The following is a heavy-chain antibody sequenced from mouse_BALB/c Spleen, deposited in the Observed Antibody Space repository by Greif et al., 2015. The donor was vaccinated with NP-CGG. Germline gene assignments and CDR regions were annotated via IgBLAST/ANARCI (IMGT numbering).Heavy chain of an antibody. V-gene: IGHV1-9*01. Sequence: VKLMESGAELMKPGASVKISCKATGYTFSSYWIEWVKQRPGHGLEWIGEILPGSGSTNYNEKFKGKATFTADTSSNTAYMQRSSRTSEDSAVYYCARALYGGYAMDYWGQGTSVTVSS. D-gene: IGHD1-1*02. CDR2: ILPGSGST. CDR1: GYTFSSYW. J-gene: IGHJ4*01. CDR3: ARALYGGYAMDY.